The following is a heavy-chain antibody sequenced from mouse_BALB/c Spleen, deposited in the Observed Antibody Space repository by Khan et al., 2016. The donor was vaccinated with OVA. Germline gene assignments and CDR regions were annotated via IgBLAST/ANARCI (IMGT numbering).Heavy chain of an antibody. CDR2: IAPGSGST. J-gene: IGHJ4*01. Sequence: DLVKPGASVKLSCKASGYTFTSYWINWIKQRPGQGLECIGRIAPGSGSTYYNEIFKGKATLTVDTSSSTAYIQLSSLSSEDSAVYCCARENDYGNSYYAMDYWGQGTSVTVSS. CDR1: GYTFTSYW. CDR3: ARENDYGNSYYAMDY. V-gene: IGHV1S41*01. D-gene: IGHD2-1*01.